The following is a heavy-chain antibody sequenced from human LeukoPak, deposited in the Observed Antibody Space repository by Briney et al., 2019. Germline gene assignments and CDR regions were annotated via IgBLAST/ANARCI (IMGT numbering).Heavy chain of an antibody. J-gene: IGHJ6*02. D-gene: IGHD6-13*01. V-gene: IGHV3-30*03. CDR3: ARDGRGISAAGSPYGMDV. Sequence: GGSLRLSCAASGFTVSSNYMSWVRQAPGKGLEWVAVISFDGSSKYYADSVRGRFTVSRDNSKNTLYLQMNSLRAEDTAVYYCARDGRGISAAGSPYGMDVWGQGTTVTVSS. CDR2: ISFDGSSK. CDR1: GFTVSSNY.